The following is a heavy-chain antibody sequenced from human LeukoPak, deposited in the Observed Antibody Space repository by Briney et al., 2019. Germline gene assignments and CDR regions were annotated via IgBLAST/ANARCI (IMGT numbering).Heavy chain of an antibody. CDR3: ARAAMTTVTRDNWFDP. Sequence: GGSLRLSCAASGFTFSDYYMSWIRQAPGKGLEWVSYISSSGSTIYYADSVKGRFTISRDNAKNSLYLQMNSLRAEDTAVYYCARAAMTTVTRDNWFDPRGQGTLVTVSS. CDR1: GFTFSDYY. V-gene: IGHV3-11*01. CDR2: ISSSGSTI. J-gene: IGHJ5*02. D-gene: IGHD4-17*01.